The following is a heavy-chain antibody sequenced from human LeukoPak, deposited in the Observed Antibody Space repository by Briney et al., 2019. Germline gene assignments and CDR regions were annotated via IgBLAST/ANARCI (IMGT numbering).Heavy chain of an antibody. Sequence: GALSTSFSASGFTFSSYWVHWGRPPPGKGLGWGSRINSDGSSTNYAELVKGRVTISKDNATHTLYVQMNILRAEDTAVYYCARDYDYVWGSSIRPFWFPRGVGDSWGQGTLVTVSS. CDR3: ARDYDYVWGSSIRPFWFPRGVGDS. V-gene: IGHV3-74*01. J-gene: IGHJ5*02. D-gene: IGHD3-16*01. CDR2: INSDGSST. CDR1: GFTFSSYW.